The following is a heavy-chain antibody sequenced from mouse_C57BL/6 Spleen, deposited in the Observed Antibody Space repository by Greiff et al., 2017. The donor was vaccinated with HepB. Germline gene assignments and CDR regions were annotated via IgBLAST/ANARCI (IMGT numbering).Heavy chain of an antibody. Sequence: EVKLQESGGDLVKPGGSLKLSCAASGFTFSSYGMSWVRQTPDKRLEWVATISSGGSYTYYPDSVKGRFTISRDNAKNTLYLQMSSLKSEDTAMYYCARTVGAYWGQGTLVTVSA. CDR3: ARTVGAY. CDR2: ISSGGSYT. J-gene: IGHJ3*01. CDR1: GFTFSSYG. D-gene: IGHD1-1*01. V-gene: IGHV5-6*01.